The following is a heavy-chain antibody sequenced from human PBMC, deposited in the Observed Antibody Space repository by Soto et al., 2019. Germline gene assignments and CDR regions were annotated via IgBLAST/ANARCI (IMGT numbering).Heavy chain of an antibody. CDR1: GGSISSSSYY. J-gene: IGHJ4*02. CDR2: IFYSGST. Sequence: PSETLSLTCTVSGGSISSSSYYWGWIRQPPGKGLEWIGTIFYSGSTYYNPSLKSRVTISVDTSKNQFSLNLSSVTAADTAVYYCAGHSVGYCSSTSCYTDSWGQGTLVTVSS. D-gene: IGHD2-2*02. V-gene: IGHV4-39*01. CDR3: AGHSVGYCSSTSCYTDS.